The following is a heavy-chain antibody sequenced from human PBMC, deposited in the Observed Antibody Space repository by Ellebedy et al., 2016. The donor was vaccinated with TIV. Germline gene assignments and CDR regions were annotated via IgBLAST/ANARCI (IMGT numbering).Heavy chain of an antibody. CDR3: ARVGGWETMVRGAFDY. D-gene: IGHD3-10*01. V-gene: IGHV3-21*01. Sequence: GESLKISCEASGFTFNKYSMNWVRQAPGKGLEWVSSISSTSTYIYFADSVKGRFTISRDNAKNSLYLQMDGLRAEDTAIYYCARVGGWETMVRGAFDYWGQGALVTVSS. CDR2: ISSTSTYI. J-gene: IGHJ4*02. CDR1: GFTFNKYS.